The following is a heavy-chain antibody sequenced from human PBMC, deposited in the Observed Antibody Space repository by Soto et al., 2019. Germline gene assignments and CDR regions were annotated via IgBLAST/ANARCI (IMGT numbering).Heavy chain of an antibody. V-gene: IGHV1-69*19. CDR2: ISPMFGAA. CDR1: GGTFNTYA. Sequence: QVQLVQSGAEMKKPGSSVKVSCQSSGGTFNTYAMNWVRQAPGQGPEWMGDISPMFGAANYAPKFQGRGTMTADESTGTSYMQLSSLTSDDTALYFCAMEVQVHTPAFVYWGQGTLVTVSS. D-gene: IGHD3-10*01. J-gene: IGHJ4*02. CDR3: AMEVQVHTPAFVY.